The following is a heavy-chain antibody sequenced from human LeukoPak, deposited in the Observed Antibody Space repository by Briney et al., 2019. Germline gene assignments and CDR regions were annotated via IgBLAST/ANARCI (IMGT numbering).Heavy chain of an antibody. Sequence: GGSLRLSCAASGFTFSSYAMSWVRQAPGKGLEWVSAISGSGGSTYYADSVKGRFTISRDNSKNTLYLQMNSLRAGDTAVYYCASEYDSSGYTRLYWGQGTLVTVSS. V-gene: IGHV3-23*01. CDR2: ISGSGGST. CDR1: GFTFSSYA. D-gene: IGHD3-22*01. J-gene: IGHJ4*02. CDR3: ASEYDSSGYTRLY.